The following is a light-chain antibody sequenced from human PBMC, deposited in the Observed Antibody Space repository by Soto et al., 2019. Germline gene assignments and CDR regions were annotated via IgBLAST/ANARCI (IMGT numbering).Light chain of an antibody. CDR3: QQYNNWPPIT. V-gene: IGKV3D-15*01. Sequence: EIVLTQSPGTLSLSPWEIATLSCRASQSVASSHLAWYRQKPGQTPRLLIYGASTRATGIPARFSGSGSGTEFTLTISSLQSEDFAVYYCQQYNNWPPITFGQGTRLEIK. CDR2: GAS. CDR1: QSVASSH. J-gene: IGKJ5*01.